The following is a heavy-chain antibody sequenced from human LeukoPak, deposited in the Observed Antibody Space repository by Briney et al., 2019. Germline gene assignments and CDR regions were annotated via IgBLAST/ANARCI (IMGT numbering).Heavy chain of an antibody. J-gene: IGHJ5*02. V-gene: IGHV3-9*01. Sequence: QSGGSLRLPCTASGFTFDDYAMYWVRQAPGKGLERVSGISWNSGSIAYADSVRGRFTISRDNAKNSLYLQMNSLRAEDTALYYCVKGRWFGELLSWGQGTLVSVSS. CDR2: ISWNSGSI. CDR1: GFTFDDYA. CDR3: VKGRWFGELLS. D-gene: IGHD3-10*01.